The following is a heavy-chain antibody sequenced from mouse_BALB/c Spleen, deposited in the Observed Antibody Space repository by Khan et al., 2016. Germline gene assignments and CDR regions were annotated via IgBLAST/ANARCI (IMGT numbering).Heavy chain of an antibody. J-gene: IGHJ4*01. CDR2: INQDSSTI. Sequence: EVKLLESGGGLVQPGGSLKLSCAASGFDFSRYWMSWVRQAPGKGLEWIGEINQDSSTINYTPSLKDKFIISRDNAKNTLYLQMSKVRSEDTALXYCARGRWYGAMDYWGQGTSVTVSS. CDR3: ARGRWYGAMDY. D-gene: IGHD2-1*01. V-gene: IGHV4-1*02. CDR1: GFDFSRYW.